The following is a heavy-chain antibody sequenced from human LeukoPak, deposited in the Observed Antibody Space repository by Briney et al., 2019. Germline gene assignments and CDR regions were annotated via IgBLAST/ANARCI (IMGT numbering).Heavy chain of an antibody. V-gene: IGHV4-59*01. CDR1: GGSISSYY. Sequence: SETPSLTCTVSGGSISSYYWSWIRQPPGKGLEWIGYIYYSGSTNYNPSLKSRVTISVDTSKNQFSLKLSSVTAADTAVYYCARAYCSSTSCYAVDPWGQGTLVTVSS. J-gene: IGHJ5*02. D-gene: IGHD2-2*01. CDR3: ARAYCSSTSCYAVDP. CDR2: IYYSGST.